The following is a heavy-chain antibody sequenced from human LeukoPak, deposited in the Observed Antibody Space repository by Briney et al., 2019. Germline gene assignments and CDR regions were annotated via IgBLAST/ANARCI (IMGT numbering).Heavy chain of an antibody. V-gene: IGHV1-8*03. J-gene: IGHJ4*02. CDR1: GYTFTSYD. Sequence: GASVKVSCKASGYTFTSYDINWVRQATGQGLEWMGWMNPNSGNTGYAQKFQGRVTITRNTSISTAYMELSSLGSEDTAVYYCARGMDSYGYDYWGQGTLVTVSS. CDR3: ARGMDSYGYDY. D-gene: IGHD5-18*01. CDR2: MNPNSGNT.